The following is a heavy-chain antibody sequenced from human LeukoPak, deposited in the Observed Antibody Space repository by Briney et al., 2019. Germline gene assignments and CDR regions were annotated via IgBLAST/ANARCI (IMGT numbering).Heavy chain of an antibody. V-gene: IGHV4-34*01. Sequence: SETLSLTCAVYGGSFSGYYWSWIRQPPGKGLEWIGEINHSGSTNYNPSLKSRVTISVDTSKNQFSLKLSSVTAADTAVYYCARARVVEVRVVVITDFDYWGQGTLVTVSS. CDR1: GGSFSGYY. CDR3: ARARVVEVRVVVITDFDY. J-gene: IGHJ4*02. CDR2: INHSGST. D-gene: IGHD3-22*01.